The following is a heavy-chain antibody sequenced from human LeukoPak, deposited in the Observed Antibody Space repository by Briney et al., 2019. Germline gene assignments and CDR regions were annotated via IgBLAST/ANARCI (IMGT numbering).Heavy chain of an antibody. CDR1: GYTFTGFY. CDR3: AKWIESAGYYFDY. J-gene: IGHJ4*02. V-gene: IGHV1-2*02. D-gene: IGHD6-13*01. Sequence: ASVKVSCKASGYTFTGFYLHWVRQAPGQGLEWMGWMHPNNGGTNYAQKFQGRVTMTRDTAINTAYMELSSLSSDDTAAYYCAKWIESAGYYFDYWGQGTLVTVSS. CDR2: MHPNNGGT.